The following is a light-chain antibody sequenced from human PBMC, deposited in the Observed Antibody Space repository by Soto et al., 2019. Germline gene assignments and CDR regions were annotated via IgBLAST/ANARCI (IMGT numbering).Light chain of an antibody. J-gene: IGLJ2*01. V-gene: IGLV1-40*03. Sequence: QAVVTQPPSVSGAPGQRVTISCTGSSSNIGAGYPVHWYQQLPGTAPKLLVAGNRPSGVPDRFSVSKSGASASLAITGLQAEDEADYYCCSYTSISTSAVFGGGTKLTVL. CDR3: CSYTSISTSAV. CDR2: G. CDR1: SSNIGAGYP.